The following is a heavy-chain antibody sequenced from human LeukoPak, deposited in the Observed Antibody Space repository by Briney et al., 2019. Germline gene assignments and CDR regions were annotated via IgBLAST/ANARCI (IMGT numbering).Heavy chain of an antibody. Sequence: GGSLRLSCAASGFAFSSYSMSWVRQAPGKGLEWVSSISSSSSYIYYADSVKGRFTISRDNSKNTLYLQMNSLRAEDTAVYYCAKDRVDSSSCFDYWGQGTLVTVSS. V-gene: IGHV3-21*04. D-gene: IGHD6-13*01. J-gene: IGHJ4*02. CDR1: GFAFSSYS. CDR2: ISSSSSYI. CDR3: AKDRVDSSSCFDY.